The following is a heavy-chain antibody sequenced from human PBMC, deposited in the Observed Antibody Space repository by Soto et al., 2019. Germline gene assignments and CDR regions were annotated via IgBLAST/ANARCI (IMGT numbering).Heavy chain of an antibody. CDR2: SIPIFGTA. Sequence: QVQLVQSGAEVKKPGSSVKVSCKASGGTFSSYAISWVRQAPGQGLEWMGGSIPIFGTANYAQKFQGRVTITADESTSTAYMELSSLRSEDTAVYYCARGRAGGQLRYYYGMDVWGQGTTVTVSS. D-gene: IGHD6-6*01. CDR1: GGTFSSYA. V-gene: IGHV1-69*01. CDR3: ARGRAGGQLRYYYGMDV. J-gene: IGHJ6*02.